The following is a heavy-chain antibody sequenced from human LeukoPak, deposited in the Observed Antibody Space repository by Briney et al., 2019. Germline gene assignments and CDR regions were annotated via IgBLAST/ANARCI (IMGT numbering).Heavy chain of an antibody. D-gene: IGHD2-2*01. CDR2: ISGSGGST. Sequence: PGGSLKLSCAASGFTFCSYAMSWVRQAPGKGLEWVSAISGSGGSTYYADSVKGRFTISRDNSKNTLYLQMNSLRAEDTAVYYCAKDLQTDCSSTSCYPSWGQGTLVTVSS. J-gene: IGHJ5*02. V-gene: IGHV3-23*01. CDR3: AKDLQTDCSSTSCYPS. CDR1: GFTFCSYA.